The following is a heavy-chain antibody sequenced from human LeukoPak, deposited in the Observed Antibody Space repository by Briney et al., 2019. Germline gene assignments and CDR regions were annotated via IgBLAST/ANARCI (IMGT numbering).Heavy chain of an antibody. D-gene: IGHD3-10*01. CDR3: TRSITMVRGDPYFDY. CDR2: ISSNGGST. V-gene: IGHV3-64*02. Sequence: PGGSLRLSCAASGFTFSSYAMHWVRQAPGKGLEYVSGISSNGGSTYYADSVKGRFTIPRDNSKNTLYLQMGSLRAEDMAVYYCTRSITMVRGDPYFDYWGQGTLVTVSS. J-gene: IGHJ4*02. CDR1: GFTFSSYA.